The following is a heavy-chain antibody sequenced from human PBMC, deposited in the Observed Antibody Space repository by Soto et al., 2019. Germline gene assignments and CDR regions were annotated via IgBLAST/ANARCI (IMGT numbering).Heavy chain of an antibody. CDR3: ARLSGYQLLSSMSRWPYYYYMDV. CDR1: GYTFTSYY. D-gene: IGHD2-2*01. J-gene: IGHJ6*03. Sequence: ASVKVSCKASGYTFTSYYMHWVRQAPGQGLEWMGIINPSGGSTNYNPSLKSRVTISVDTSKNQFSLKLSSVTAADTAVYYCARLSGYQLLSSMSRWPYYYYMDVWGKGTTVTVSS. V-gene: IGHV1-46*01. CDR2: INPSGGST.